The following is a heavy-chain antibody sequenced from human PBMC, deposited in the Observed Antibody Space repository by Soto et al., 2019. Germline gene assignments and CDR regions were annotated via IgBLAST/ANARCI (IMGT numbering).Heavy chain of an antibody. CDR3: AKDLYSSGYRVFYYFDY. Sequence: PGESLKISCAASGFTFSSYSMNWVRQAPGKGLEWVSYISSSSSTIYYADSVKGRFTISRDNSKNTLYLQMNSLRAEDTAVYYCAKDLYSSGYRVFYYFDYWGQGTLVTVSS. CDR2: ISSSSSTI. J-gene: IGHJ4*02. D-gene: IGHD6-19*01. V-gene: IGHV3-48*01. CDR1: GFTFSSYS.